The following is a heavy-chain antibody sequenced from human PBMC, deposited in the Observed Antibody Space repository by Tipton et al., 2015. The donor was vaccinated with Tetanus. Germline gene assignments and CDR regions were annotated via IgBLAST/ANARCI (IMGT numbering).Heavy chain of an antibody. Sequence: GLVKPSETLSLTCTVSGGSVNSGSYYWSWIRQPAGKGLEWIGRLHSSGDTTYNPPLKSRVTMSVDTSKTRFSLGLSSVTAADTALYFCARWGPGVTTWGFDFWGQGTLVTVSS. J-gene: IGHJ4*02. CDR3: ARWGPGVTTWGFDF. V-gene: IGHV4-61*02. CDR1: GGSVNSGSYY. CDR2: LHSSGDT. D-gene: IGHD3-16*01.